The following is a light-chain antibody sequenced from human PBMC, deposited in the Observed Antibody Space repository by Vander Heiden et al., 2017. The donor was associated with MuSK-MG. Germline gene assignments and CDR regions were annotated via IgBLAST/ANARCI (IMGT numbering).Light chain of an antibody. Sequence: DIVMTQSPATLSVSPGERATLSCRASQSVSSNLAWYQQKPGQAPRLLIYGASTRATGIPARFSGSGSGTEFTLTISSLQSKDFAVYYCQQYNNWPLTFGGGTKVEIK. V-gene: IGKV3-15*01. CDR3: QQYNNWPLT. J-gene: IGKJ4*01. CDR1: QSVSSN. CDR2: GAS.